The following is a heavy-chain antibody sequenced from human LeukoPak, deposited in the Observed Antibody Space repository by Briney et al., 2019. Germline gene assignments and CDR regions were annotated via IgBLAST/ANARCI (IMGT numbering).Heavy chain of an antibody. Sequence: KTSETLSLTCTVSGGSISSYYWSWIRQPPGRGLEWIGYIHYSGSTNYNPSLKSRVTISVDTSKNQFSLKLSSVTAADTAVYYCARGDPPQAGFDPWGQGTLVTVSS. CDR2: IHYSGST. CDR1: GGSISSYY. V-gene: IGHV4-59*01. J-gene: IGHJ5*02. D-gene: IGHD2-21*01. CDR3: ARGDPPQAGFDP.